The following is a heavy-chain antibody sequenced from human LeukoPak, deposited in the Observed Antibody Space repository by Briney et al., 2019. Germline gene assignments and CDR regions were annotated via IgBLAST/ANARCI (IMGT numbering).Heavy chain of an antibody. CDR1: GFTFSSYS. CDR3: ARGMSSSSWPLDAFDI. CDR2: ISSSSSYI. J-gene: IGHJ3*02. D-gene: IGHD6-13*01. V-gene: IGHV3-21*01. Sequence: PGGSLRLSCAASGFTFSSYSMNWVRQAPGKGLEWVSSISSSSSYIYYADSVKGRFTISRDNAKNSLYLQMNSLRAEDTAVYYCARGMSSSSWPLDAFDIWGQGTMVTVSS.